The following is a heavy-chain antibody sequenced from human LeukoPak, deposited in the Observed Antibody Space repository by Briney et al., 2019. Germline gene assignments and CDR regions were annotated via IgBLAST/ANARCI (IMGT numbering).Heavy chain of an antibody. CDR2: ISSSGSTK. CDR1: GFTFSSYG. D-gene: IGHD3-22*01. Sequence: GGSLTLSCVASGFTFSSYGMSWVRQAPGKGLEWVSYISSSGSTKYYTDSVKGRFTISRDNAKNSLYLQMNSLRDEDTALYYCALYFYDSSGYPSFDYWGQGTLVTVSS. J-gene: IGHJ4*02. V-gene: IGHV3-48*02. CDR3: ALYFYDSSGYPSFDY.